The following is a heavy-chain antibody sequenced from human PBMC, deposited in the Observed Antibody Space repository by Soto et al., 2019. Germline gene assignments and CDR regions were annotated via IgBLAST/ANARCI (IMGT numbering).Heavy chain of an antibody. Sequence: PSETLSLTCAVYGGSFRGYYWSWIRQPPGKGLEWIGEINHSGSTNYNPSLKSRVTISVDTSKNQFSLKLSSVTAADTAVYYCVSVYFMVVAGSIFDFRGRGTPVT. CDR1: GGSFRGYY. CDR2: INHSGST. J-gene: IGHJ5*01. V-gene: IGHV4-34*01. D-gene: IGHD6-19*01. CDR3: VSVYFMVVAGSIFDF.